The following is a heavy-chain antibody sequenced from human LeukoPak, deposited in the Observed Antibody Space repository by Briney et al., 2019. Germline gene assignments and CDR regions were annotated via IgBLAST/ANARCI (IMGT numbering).Heavy chain of an antibody. CDR3: ARPYSSGWYNWFDP. Sequence: QPGGSLRLSCAASGFTFSSYWMHWVRQAPGKGLVWVSRINSDGSSTSYADSVKGRFTISRDNAKNTLYLQMNSLRAGDTAVYYCARPYSSGWYNWFDPWGQGTLVTVSS. D-gene: IGHD6-19*01. CDR1: GFTFSSYW. J-gene: IGHJ5*02. CDR2: INSDGSST. V-gene: IGHV3-74*01.